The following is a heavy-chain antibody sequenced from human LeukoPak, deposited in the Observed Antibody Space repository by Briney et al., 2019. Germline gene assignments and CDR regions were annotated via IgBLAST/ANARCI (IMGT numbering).Heavy chain of an antibody. V-gene: IGHV3-48*01. CDR1: GFTFESYS. Sequence: GGPLRLSCIVSGFTFESYSKCWVCEAPGKGLEWISYISNSGSPIYYADSVKGRFTISRDKDRSSLYLQMNRLAADDTAVYYGARGLALVLTVTPKAFDYWGQGTLVTVSS. D-gene: IGHD4-11*01. CDR3: ARGLALVLTVTPKAFDY. CDR2: ISNSGSPI. J-gene: IGHJ4*02.